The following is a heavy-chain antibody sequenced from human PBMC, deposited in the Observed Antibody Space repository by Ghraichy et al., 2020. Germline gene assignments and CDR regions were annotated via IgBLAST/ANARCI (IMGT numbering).Heavy chain of an antibody. D-gene: IGHD6-19*01. CDR3: AKDFFPYSSGWYFNY. V-gene: IGHV3-23*01. CDR1: GFTFSSYA. Sequence: GGSLRLSCAASGFTFSSYAMSWVRQAPGKGLEWVSAISGSGGSTYYADSVKGRFTISRDNSKNTLYLQMNSLRAEDTAVYYCAKDFFPYSSGWYFNYWGQGTLVTVSS. CDR2: ISGSGGST. J-gene: IGHJ4*02.